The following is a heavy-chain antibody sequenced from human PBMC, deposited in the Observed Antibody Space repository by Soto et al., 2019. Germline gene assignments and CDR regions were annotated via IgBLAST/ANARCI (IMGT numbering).Heavy chain of an antibody. V-gene: IGHV1-69*01. J-gene: IGHJ4*02. Sequence: QVQLVQSGAEVKKPGSSVKVSCKASGGTFSSYAFSWVRQAPGQGLEWMGRIIPISGTADYAQRFRGRVTVTADESTSTAYVELSSLRSEDTAVYYCARESRTSYGSGSYHLSDWPFDYWGQGTLVTVSS. CDR2: IIPISGTA. CDR1: GGTFSSYA. CDR3: ARESRTSYGSGSYHLSDWPFDY. D-gene: IGHD3-10*01.